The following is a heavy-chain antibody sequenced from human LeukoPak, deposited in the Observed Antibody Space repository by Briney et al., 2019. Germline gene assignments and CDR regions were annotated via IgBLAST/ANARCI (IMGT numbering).Heavy chain of an antibody. J-gene: IGHJ3*02. D-gene: IGHD3-10*01. CDR1: GYTLTELS. CDR2: FDPEDGET. V-gene: IGHV1-24*01. CDR3: AIPYGSGSYYNGLDAFDI. Sequence: ASVKVSCKVSGYTLTELSMHWVRQAPGKGLEWMRGFDPEDGETIYAQKFQGRVTMTEDTSTDTAYMELSSLRSEDTAVYYCAIPYGSGSYYNGLDAFDIWGQGTMVTVSS.